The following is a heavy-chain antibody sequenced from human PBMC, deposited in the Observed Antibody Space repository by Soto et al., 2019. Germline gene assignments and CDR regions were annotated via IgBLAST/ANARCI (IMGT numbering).Heavy chain of an antibody. Sequence: GGSLRLSCAASGFTFSSYAMHWVRQAPGKGLEWVAVISYDGSNKYYADSVKGRFTISRDNSKNTLYLQMNSLRAEDTAVYYCARDHREQQLVLSWGQGTLVTVSS. CDR2: ISYDGSNK. CDR1: GFTFSSYA. D-gene: IGHD6-13*01. J-gene: IGHJ4*02. V-gene: IGHV3-30*14. CDR3: ARDHREQQLVLS.